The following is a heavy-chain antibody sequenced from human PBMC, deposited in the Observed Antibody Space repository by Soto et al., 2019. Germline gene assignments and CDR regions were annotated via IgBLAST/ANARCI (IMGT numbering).Heavy chain of an antibody. D-gene: IGHD2-2*01. CDR2: IKRDGSEK. Sequence: GGSLRLSCAASGFSISDYWMSWVRQAPGKGREWVANIKRDGSEKYYVDSVKGRFTISRDNAKNSLYLQMNSLRADDTAVYYCARDRDLAVPAAVIYFDSWGQGTLVTVSS. CDR1: GFSISDYW. J-gene: IGHJ4*02. CDR3: ARDRDLAVPAAVIYFDS. V-gene: IGHV3-7*01.